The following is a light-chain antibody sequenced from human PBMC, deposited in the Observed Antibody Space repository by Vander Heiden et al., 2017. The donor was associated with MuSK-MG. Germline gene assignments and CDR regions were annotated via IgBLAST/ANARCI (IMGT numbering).Light chain of an antibody. CDR2: QDR. CDR1: NLGDTY. Sequence: SYELTQPPSVSVSPGQTASITCSGDNLGDTYAAWYQHRPGLSPILVIYQDRKRPSGIPERFSGSNSATTATLAITGTQAVDEAYYYCQAWDGNTCVFGTGTKVTVL. J-gene: IGLJ1*01. V-gene: IGLV3-1*01. CDR3: QAWDGNTCV.